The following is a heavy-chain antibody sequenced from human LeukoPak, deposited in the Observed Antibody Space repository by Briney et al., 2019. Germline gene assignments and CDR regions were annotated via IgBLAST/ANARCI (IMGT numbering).Heavy chain of an antibody. D-gene: IGHD6-13*01. CDR2: ISYDGSSK. CDR1: GFTFSRYA. J-gene: IGHJ1*01. V-gene: IGHV3-30*04. Sequence: GGSLRLSCAAPGFTFSRYAVHWVRQAPGKGLEWVAIISYDGSSKYYADSVKGRFTISRDNSKSTLYLQMNSLRAEDTALYYCARSYSSSWYDSYFQHWGQGTLVIVSS. CDR3: ARSYSSSWYDSYFQH.